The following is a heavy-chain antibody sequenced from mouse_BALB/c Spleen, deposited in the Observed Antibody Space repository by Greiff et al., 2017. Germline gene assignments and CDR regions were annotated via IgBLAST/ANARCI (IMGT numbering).Heavy chain of an antibody. CDR2: INPSTGYT. CDR3: ARGGSSMITSWFAY. V-gene: IGHV1-7*01. Sequence: QVHVKQSGAELAKPGASVKMSCKASDYTFTSYWMHWVKQRPGQGLEWIGYINPSTGYTEYNQKFKDKATLTADKSSSTAYMQLSSLTSEDSAVYYCARGGSSMITSWFAYWGQGTLVTVSA. CDR1: DYTFTSYW. J-gene: IGHJ3*01. D-gene: IGHD2-4*01.